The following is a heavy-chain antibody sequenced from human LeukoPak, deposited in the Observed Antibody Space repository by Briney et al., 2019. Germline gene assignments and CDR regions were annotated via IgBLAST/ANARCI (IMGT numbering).Heavy chain of an antibody. J-gene: IGHJ4*02. D-gene: IGHD3-22*01. Sequence: GGSLRLSCAASGFTFSSYAMSWVRQAPGKGLEWVSAISGSGGSTYYADSVKGRFTISRDNSKNTLYLQMNSLRAEDTAVYYCAATYYYDSSGYYYGGPFDYWGQGTLVTVSS. CDR2: ISGSGGST. CDR1: GFTFSSYA. CDR3: AATYYYDSSGYYYGGPFDY. V-gene: IGHV3-23*01.